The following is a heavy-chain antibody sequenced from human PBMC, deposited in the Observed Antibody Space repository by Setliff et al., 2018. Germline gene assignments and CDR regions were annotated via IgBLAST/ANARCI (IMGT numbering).Heavy chain of an antibody. Sequence: LVNPTQTLTLTCTLSGFSLSRRGVGVGWIRQPPGKALEWLALIYWDDDKRYNPSLKSRVTISVDTSKNQFSLKLSSVTAADTAVYYCARVRPLGGYYSEVWRGARRGNWFDPWGQGTLVTVSS. CDR3: ARVRPLGGYYSEVWRGARRGNWFDP. D-gene: IGHD3-22*01. CDR1: GFSLSRRGVG. CDR2: IYWDDDK. J-gene: IGHJ5*02. V-gene: IGHV2-5*02.